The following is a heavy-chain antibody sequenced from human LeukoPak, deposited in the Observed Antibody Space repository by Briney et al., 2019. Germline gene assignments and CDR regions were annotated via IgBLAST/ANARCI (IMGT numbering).Heavy chain of an antibody. V-gene: IGHV4-59*01. CDR1: GGSISSYY. CDR2: IYYSGST. Sequence: SETLSLTCTVSGGSISSYYWSWIRQPPGKGLEWIGYIYYSGSTNYNPSPKSRVTISVDTSKNQFSLKLSSVTAADTVVYYCARGLSDRHFDYWGQGTLVTVSS. CDR3: ARGLSDRHFDY. J-gene: IGHJ4*02. D-gene: IGHD6-19*01.